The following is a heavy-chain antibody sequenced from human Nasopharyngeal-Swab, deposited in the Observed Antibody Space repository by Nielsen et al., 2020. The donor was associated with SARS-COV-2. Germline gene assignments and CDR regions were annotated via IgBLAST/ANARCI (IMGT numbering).Heavy chain of an antibody. CDR3: ARGRWPNWFDP. CDR2: IYYSGST. J-gene: IGHJ5*02. Sequence: SETLSLTCTVSGGSISSGGYYWSWIRQHPGKGLEWIGYIYYSGSTNYNPSLKSRVTISVDTSKNQFSLKLSSVTAADAAVYYCARGRWPNWFDPWGQGTLVTVSS. CDR1: GGSISSGGYY. D-gene: IGHD4-23*01. V-gene: IGHV4-61*08.